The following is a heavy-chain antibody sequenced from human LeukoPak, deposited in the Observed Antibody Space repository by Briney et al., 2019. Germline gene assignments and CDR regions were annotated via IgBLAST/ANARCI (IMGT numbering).Heavy chain of an antibody. Sequence: GASVKVSCKASGGTFSSYAISWVRQAPGQGLEWMGWISANNGNTNYAQKLQGRVTMTTDTSTSTAYMELRSLRSDDTAVYYCARDFVEGYSYGYSPYYYYMDVWGKGTTVTVSS. D-gene: IGHD5-18*01. CDR1: GGTFSSYA. CDR3: ARDFVEGYSYGYSPYYYYMDV. CDR2: ISANNGNT. V-gene: IGHV1-18*01. J-gene: IGHJ6*03.